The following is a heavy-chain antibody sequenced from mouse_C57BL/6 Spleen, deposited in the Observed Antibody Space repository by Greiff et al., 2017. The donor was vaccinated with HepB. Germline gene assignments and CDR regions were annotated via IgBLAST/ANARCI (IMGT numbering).Heavy chain of an antibody. CDR2: IHPNSGST. D-gene: IGHD2-5*01. CDR3: ARDSNYAWFAY. Sequence: QVQLQQPGAELVKPGASVKLSCKASGYTFTSYWMHWVKQRPGQGLEWIGMIHPNSGSTNYNEKFKSKATLTVDKSSSTAYMHLSSLTSEDSAVYYCARDSNYAWFAYWGQGTLVTVSA. CDR1: GYTFTSYW. V-gene: IGHV1-64*01. J-gene: IGHJ3*01.